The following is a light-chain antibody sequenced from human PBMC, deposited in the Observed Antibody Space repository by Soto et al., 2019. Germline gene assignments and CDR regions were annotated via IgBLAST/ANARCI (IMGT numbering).Light chain of an antibody. Sequence: EIVLTQSPGTLSLSPGERATVSCRDSQSVSSSYLAWYQQKPGQAPRLLIYGASSRATGIPDRFSGSGSGTDLTRTISRLATEDFAVYYWQQYGTSPCTFGPGTKVYIK. CDR1: QSVSSSY. J-gene: IGKJ3*01. CDR3: QQYGTSPCT. V-gene: IGKV3-20*01. CDR2: GAS.